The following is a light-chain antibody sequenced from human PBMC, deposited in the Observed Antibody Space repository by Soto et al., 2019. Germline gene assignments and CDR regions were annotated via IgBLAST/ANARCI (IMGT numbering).Light chain of an antibody. V-gene: IGLV2-14*01. Sequence: QSALTQPASVSGSPGQSITISCTGTSSDVGGYNFVSWYQQHPGKAPKLMIYYVNKRPSAVSNRFSGSKSGNTASLTISGLQAEDEADYYCSSYTSSNTGVFGTGTKLTVL. CDR2: YVN. J-gene: IGLJ1*01. CDR1: SSDVGGYNF. CDR3: SSYTSSNTGV.